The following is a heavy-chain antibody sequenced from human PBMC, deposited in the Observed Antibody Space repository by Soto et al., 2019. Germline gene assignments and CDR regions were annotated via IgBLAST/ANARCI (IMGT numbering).Heavy chain of an antibody. Sequence: ASVKVSCKASGYTFTSYGISWVRQAPGQGLEWMGWISAYNGNTNYAQKLQGRVTMTTDTSTSTAYMELRSLRSDDTAVYYCAGLSSSWYEGASFDYWGQGTLVTVSS. CDR3: AGLSSSWYEGASFDY. V-gene: IGHV1-18*01. CDR2: ISAYNGNT. CDR1: GYTFTSYG. J-gene: IGHJ4*02. D-gene: IGHD6-13*01.